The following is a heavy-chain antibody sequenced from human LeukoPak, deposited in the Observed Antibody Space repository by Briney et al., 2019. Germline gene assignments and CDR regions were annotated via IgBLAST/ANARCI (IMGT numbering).Heavy chain of an antibody. CDR3: ARGTGIAAAGRG. Sequence: GGSLRLSCAASGFTFSSYSMNWVRQAPGKGLEWVSSISSSSSYIYYADSVKGRFTISRDNAKNSLYLQMNSLRAEDTAVYYCARGTGIAAAGRGWGQGTLVTVSS. CDR1: GFTFSSYS. J-gene: IGHJ4*02. D-gene: IGHD6-13*01. CDR2: ISSSSSYI. V-gene: IGHV3-21*01.